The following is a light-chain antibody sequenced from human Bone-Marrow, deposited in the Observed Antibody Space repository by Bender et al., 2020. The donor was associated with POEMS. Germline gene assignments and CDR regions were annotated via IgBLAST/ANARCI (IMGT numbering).Light chain of an antibody. J-gene: IGLJ3*02. CDR1: DVGIFNL. CDR2: EGN. V-gene: IGLV2-23*01. Sequence: QSALTQPASVSESPGQSITISCTGTDVGIFNLVSWYQQRPGKAPKLMIYEGNKRPSGVSDRFSGSKYGNTASLTISGLQAADEADYYCCSYAGSSTLWVFGGGTKLTVL. CDR3: CSYAGSSTLWV.